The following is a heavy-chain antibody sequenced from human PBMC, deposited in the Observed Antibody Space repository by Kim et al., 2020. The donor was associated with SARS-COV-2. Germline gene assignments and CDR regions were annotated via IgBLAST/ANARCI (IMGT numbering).Heavy chain of an antibody. J-gene: IGHJ4*02. D-gene: IGHD6-19*01. Sequence: GGSLRLSCAASGFTFSSYSMNWVRQAPGKGLEWVSSISSSSSYIYYADSVKGRFTISRDNAKNSLYLQMNSLRAEDTAVYYCARDRGSGWYYFDYWGQGTLVTVSS. V-gene: IGHV3-21*01. CDR2: ISSSSSYI. CDR1: GFTFSSYS. CDR3: ARDRGSGWYYFDY.